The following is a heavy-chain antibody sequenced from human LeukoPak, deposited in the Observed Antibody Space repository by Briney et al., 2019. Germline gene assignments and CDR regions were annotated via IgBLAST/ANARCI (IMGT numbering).Heavy chain of an antibody. CDR2: ISSDGSTT. J-gene: IGHJ4*02. CDR1: GFTFSNSW. Sequence: GGSLRLSCAASGFTFSNSWMHWVRQAPGKGLIWISLISSDGSTTIYADSVKGRFTISRANAKNTLYLQMNSLGPEDTAVYYCARREGSSWYYFDYWGQGTLVTVSS. V-gene: IGHV3-74*01. CDR3: ARREGSSWYYFDY. D-gene: IGHD6-13*01.